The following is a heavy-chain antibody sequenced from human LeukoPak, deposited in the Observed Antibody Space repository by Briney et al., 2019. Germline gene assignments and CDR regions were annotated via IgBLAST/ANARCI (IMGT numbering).Heavy chain of an antibody. J-gene: IGHJ3*02. D-gene: IGHD2-15*01. CDR1: GFTVSSNY. CDR2: IYSGGST. CDR3: AREGCSGGSCYDAFDI. V-gene: IGHV3-66*01. Sequence: PGGSLRLSCAASGFTVSSNYMSWVRQAPGKGLEWVSVIYSGGSTYYADSVKGRFTISRDNSKNTLYLQMNSLRAEDMAVYYCAREGCSGGSCYDAFDIWGQGTMVTVSS.